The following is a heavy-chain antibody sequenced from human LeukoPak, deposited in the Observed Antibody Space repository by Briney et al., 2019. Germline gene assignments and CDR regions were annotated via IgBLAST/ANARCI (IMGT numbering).Heavy chain of an antibody. D-gene: IGHD3-16*02. J-gene: IGHJ6*03. CDR2: IYYSGST. Sequence: SETLSLTCTVSGGSISSYYWSWIRQPPGKGLEWIGYIYYSGSTNYNPSLKSRVTMSVDTSKNQFSLKLSSVTAADTAVYYCSVRDYYYYYMDVWGKGTTVTVSS. CDR1: GGSISSYY. V-gene: IGHV4-59*12. CDR3: SVRDYYYYYMDV.